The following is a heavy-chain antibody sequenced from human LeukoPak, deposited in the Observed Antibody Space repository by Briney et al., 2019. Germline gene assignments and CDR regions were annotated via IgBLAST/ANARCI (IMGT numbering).Heavy chain of an antibody. CDR3: AKELYGSGSYFRLGY. CDR2: ISSSGSTI. J-gene: IGHJ4*02. CDR1: GFTFSDYY. Sequence: KTGGSLRLSCAASGFTFSDYYMSWIRQAPGKGLEWISYISSSGSTIYYADSVKGRFTISRDNAKNSLYLQMNSLRAEDTAVYYCAKELYGSGSYFRLGYWGQGTLVTVSS. V-gene: IGHV3-11*04. D-gene: IGHD3-10*01.